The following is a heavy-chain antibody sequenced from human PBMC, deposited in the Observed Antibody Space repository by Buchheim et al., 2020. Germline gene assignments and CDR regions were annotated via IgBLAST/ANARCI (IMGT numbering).Heavy chain of an antibody. J-gene: IGHJ4*02. CDR2: IYYSGST. Sequence: QVQLQESGPGLVKPSETLSLTCTVSGGSISSYYWSWIRQPPGKGLEWIGYIYYSGSTNYNPSLKSRVTISVDTSKNQFSLKLSSVTAADTAVYYCAREKVMVPSRVFDYWGQGTL. V-gene: IGHV4-59*01. D-gene: IGHD3-10*01. CDR3: AREKVMVPSRVFDY. CDR1: GGSISSYY.